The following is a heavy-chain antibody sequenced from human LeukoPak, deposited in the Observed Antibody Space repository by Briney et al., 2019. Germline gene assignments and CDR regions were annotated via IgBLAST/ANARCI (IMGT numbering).Heavy chain of an antibody. CDR2: IYYSGST. V-gene: IGHV4-59*01. Sequence: SETLSLTCTVSGGSISGYYWSWIRQPPGKGLEWMGYIYYSGSTNYNPSLTRRVTISVDTSKPQFSLKLSSVTAADTAVYYCARGCSAGTPHNWFDPWGQGTLVTVSS. D-gene: IGHD6-13*01. CDR1: GGSISGYY. J-gene: IGHJ5*02. CDR3: ARGCSAGTPHNWFDP.